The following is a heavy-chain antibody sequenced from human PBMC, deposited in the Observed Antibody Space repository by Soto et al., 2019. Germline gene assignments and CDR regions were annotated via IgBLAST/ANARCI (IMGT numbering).Heavy chain of an antibody. CDR2: IYYSGNT. D-gene: IGHD3-16*02. Sequence: QVQLQESGPGLVKPSETLSLTCTVSGGSISSYYWSWIRQPPGKGLEWIGYIYYSGNTNYNPSLKSRVPISVDTSKNQFSLKLSSVTAADTAVYYCARGRFGGVIVMGYWGQGTLVTVSS. CDR3: ARGRFGGVIVMGY. V-gene: IGHV4-59*01. J-gene: IGHJ4*02. CDR1: GGSISSYY.